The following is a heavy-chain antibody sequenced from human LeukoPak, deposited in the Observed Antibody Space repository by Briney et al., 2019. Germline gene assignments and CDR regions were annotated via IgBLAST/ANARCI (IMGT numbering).Heavy chain of an antibody. CDR2: IYYSGST. CDR1: GGSISSSSYY. Sequence: PSETLSLTCTVSGGSISSSSYYWGWIRQPPGKGLEWIGSIYYSGSTYYNPSLKSRVTISVDTSKNQFSLKLSSVTAADTAVYYCAGPRIGGYFDYWGQGNLVTVSS. D-gene: IGHD2-15*01. J-gene: IGHJ4*02. V-gene: IGHV4-39*01. CDR3: AGPRIGGYFDY.